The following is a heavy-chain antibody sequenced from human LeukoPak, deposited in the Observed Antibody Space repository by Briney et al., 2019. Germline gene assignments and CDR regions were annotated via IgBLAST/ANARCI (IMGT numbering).Heavy chain of an antibody. CDR2: LLGSGSEM. CDR3: AKVQSDIVGAVFFSFDV. J-gene: IGHJ3*01. D-gene: IGHD1-26*01. V-gene: IGHV3-21*06. CDR1: GFNFNFYT. Sequence: GGSLRLSCGASGFNFNFYTMNCVRRAPGEGVGWVASLLGSGSEMFYADSLKGRFTIYRDNSKNSLYLQMNSLRVEDAAVYYCAKVQSDIVGAVFFSFDVWGQGTMVTVAS.